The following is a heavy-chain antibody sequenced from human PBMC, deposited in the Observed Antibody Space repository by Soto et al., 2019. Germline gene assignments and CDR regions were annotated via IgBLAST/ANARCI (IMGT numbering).Heavy chain of an antibody. J-gene: IGHJ6*02. V-gene: IGHV3-66*01. Sequence: EVQLVESGGGLVQPGGSLRLSCAASGFTVSHNYMNWARQAPGKGLEWVSLIYSGGSTHYADSVKGRFTISRDNSKNTLYLQMNSLRAEDTAVYYCARDPPGIAASGGGWGPGTTVTVSS. CDR2: IYSGGST. D-gene: IGHD6-13*01. CDR3: ARDPPGIAASGGG. CDR1: GFTVSHNY.